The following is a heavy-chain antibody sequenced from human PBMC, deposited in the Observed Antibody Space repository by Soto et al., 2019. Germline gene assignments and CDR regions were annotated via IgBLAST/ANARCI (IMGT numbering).Heavy chain of an antibody. D-gene: IGHD2-15*01. CDR2: ISSSSSTI. V-gene: IGHV3-48*01. CDR3: ARGLTVVAATYYFDY. CDR1: GFTFSSYS. J-gene: IGHJ4*02. Sequence: GGSLRLSCAASGFTFSSYSMNWVRQAPGKGLEWVSYISSSSSTIYYADSVKGRFTISRDNAKNSLYLQMNSLRAEDTAVYYCARGLTVVAATYYFDYWGQGTLVTVSS.